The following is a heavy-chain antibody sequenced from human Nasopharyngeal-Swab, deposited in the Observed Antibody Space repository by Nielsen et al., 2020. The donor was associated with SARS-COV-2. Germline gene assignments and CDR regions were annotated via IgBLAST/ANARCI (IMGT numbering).Heavy chain of an antibody. D-gene: IGHD4-17*01. J-gene: IGHJ3*02. CDR2: IYYSGST. Sequence: RQAPGKGLEWIGSIYYSGSTYYNPSLKSRVTISVDTSKNQFSLKLSSVTAADTAVYYCARHGTTVTRNYAFDIWGQGTMGTVSS. CDR3: ARHGTTVTRNYAFDI. V-gene: IGHV4-39*01.